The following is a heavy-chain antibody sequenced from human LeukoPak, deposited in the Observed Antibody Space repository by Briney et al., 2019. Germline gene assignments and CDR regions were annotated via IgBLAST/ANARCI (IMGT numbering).Heavy chain of an antibody. J-gene: IGHJ4*02. CDR1: GFTFIDYD. Sequence: PGGSLRLSCAASGFTFIDYDMHWVRRVIGKGLEWVSAIGIRGDTHYSGSVKGPFTISRENAESSLYLQMNSLRAEDTAVYYCARGGIQVSGIDEFDYWGQGTLVTVSS. CDR2: IGIRGDT. D-gene: IGHD6-19*01. V-gene: IGHV3-13*01. CDR3: ARGGIQVSGIDEFDY.